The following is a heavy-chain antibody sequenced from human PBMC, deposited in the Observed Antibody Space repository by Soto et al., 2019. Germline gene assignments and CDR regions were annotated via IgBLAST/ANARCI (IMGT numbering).Heavy chain of an antibody. CDR1: GITFSSYS. Sequence: GGSLRLSCAASGITFSSYSMNWVRQAPGKGLEWVSSISSSSSDRYYADSVKGRFTISRDNAKNSLYLQMNSLRADDPAVYYCARDQTQDIVVVPAPYMDVWGKGTTVTVSS. J-gene: IGHJ6*03. D-gene: IGHD2-2*01. CDR3: ARDQTQDIVVVPAPYMDV. V-gene: IGHV3-21*01. CDR2: ISSSSSDR.